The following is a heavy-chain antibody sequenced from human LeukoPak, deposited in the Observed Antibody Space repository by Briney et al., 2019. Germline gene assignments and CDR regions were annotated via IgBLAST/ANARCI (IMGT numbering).Heavy chain of an antibody. Sequence: GGSLRLSCAASGFTFSSYGMSWVRQAPGKGLEWVSRIITSGDRTYYADSVKGRFTISRDNSKNTLYLQMNSLRAEDTAIYYCAKGQRYNWDDDAVDMWGQGTMVILSS. CDR3: AKGQRYNWDDDAVDM. CDR1: GFTFSSYG. CDR2: IITSGDRT. J-gene: IGHJ3*02. V-gene: IGHV3-23*01. D-gene: IGHD1-20*01.